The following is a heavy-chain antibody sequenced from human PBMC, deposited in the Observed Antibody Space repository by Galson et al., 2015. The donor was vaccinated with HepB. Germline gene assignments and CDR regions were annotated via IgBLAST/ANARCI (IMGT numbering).Heavy chain of an antibody. CDR2: INSDGSST. D-gene: IGHD5-12*01. V-gene: IGHV3-74*01. CDR1: GFTFSSYW. Sequence: SLRLSCAASGFTFSSYWMHWVRQAPGTGLVWVSRINSDGSSTSYADSVKGRFTISRDNAKNTLYLQMNSLRAEDTAVYYCANSGYDYYYYYYMDVWGKGTTVTVSS. J-gene: IGHJ6*03. CDR3: ANSGYDYYYYYYMDV.